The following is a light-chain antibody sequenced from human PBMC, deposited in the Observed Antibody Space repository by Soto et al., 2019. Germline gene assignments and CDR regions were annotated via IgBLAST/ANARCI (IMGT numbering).Light chain of an antibody. CDR1: QSVPNSR. V-gene: IGKV3-20*01. Sequence: EIVLTQSPDTLSLSPGERATLSCRASQSVPNSRLAWYQQKPGQAPSLVISDTSIRATGIPDRFSGSGSETDFSLIIGRLEPEDFAVYIWQQYGASPWPFAQGTKVDIK. CDR2: DTS. J-gene: IGKJ1*01. CDR3: QQYGASPWP.